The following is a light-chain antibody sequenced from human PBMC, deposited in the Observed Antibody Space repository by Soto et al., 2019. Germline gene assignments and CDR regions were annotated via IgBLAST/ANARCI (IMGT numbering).Light chain of an antibody. CDR1: QSVLLTSNNKDY. CDR3: QQYYTTLT. CDR2: WAS. J-gene: IGKJ4*01. Sequence: DIVMTQSPDSLAVSLGERATINCKSSQSVLLTSNNKDYLAWYQQKPGQPPKVLISWASTRESGVPDRFSGSGFGTDFTLTITSLQAEDVVVYYCQQYYTTLTFGGGIKVEIK. V-gene: IGKV4-1*01.